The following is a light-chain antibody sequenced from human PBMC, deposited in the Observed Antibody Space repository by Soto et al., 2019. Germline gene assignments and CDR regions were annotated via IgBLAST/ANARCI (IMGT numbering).Light chain of an antibody. V-gene: IGLV2-14*03. CDR1: SSDIGAFTS. J-gene: IGLJ2*01. Sequence: QSALTQPASVSGSPGQSITISCTGTSSDIGAFTSVSWYQQHPGKAPKLIIYDIIHRPSGVSDRFSGSKSVNTASLPVAGLQPEDEANYYCSSYSRTTTLVVFGGGTKLTFL. CDR2: DII. CDR3: SSYSRTTTLVV.